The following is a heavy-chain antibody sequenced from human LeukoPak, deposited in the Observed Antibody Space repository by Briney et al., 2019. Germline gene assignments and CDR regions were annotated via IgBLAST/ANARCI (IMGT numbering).Heavy chain of an antibody. J-gene: IGHJ5*02. CDR1: GGSISSNY. CDR2: IHNSGST. D-gene: IGHD2-8*01. V-gene: IGHV4-4*07. CDR3: ARDNGPTISYIDP. Sequence: PSETLSLTCTVSGGSISSNYWGWIRQPAGKGLEWIGRIHNSGSTDYNSSLKSRVTISIDKSKNQFSLKVNSLTAADTAVYYCARDNGPTISYIDPWGQGTLVTVSS.